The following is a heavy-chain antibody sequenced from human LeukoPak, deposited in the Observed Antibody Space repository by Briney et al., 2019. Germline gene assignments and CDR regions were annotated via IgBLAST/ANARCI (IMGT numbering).Heavy chain of an antibody. Sequence: GGSLRLSCAASGFTVSSNEMSWVRQAPGKGLEWVSSISGGSTYYADSRKGRFTISRDNSKNTLHLQMNSLRAEDTAVYYCARSTIAAAGDIWGQGTMVTVSS. CDR2: ISGGST. CDR1: GFTVSSNE. CDR3: ARSTIAAAGDI. D-gene: IGHD6-13*01. J-gene: IGHJ3*02. V-gene: IGHV3-38-3*01.